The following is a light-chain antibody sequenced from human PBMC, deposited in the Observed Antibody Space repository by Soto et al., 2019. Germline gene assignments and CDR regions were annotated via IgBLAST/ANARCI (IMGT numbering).Light chain of an antibody. V-gene: IGKV3-20*01. Sequence: EMVLTQSPGTLSLSPGERATLSCRASQSVSSTYLAWYQQTLGQAPRLLIYDASSKDTGIPDRFSVSGSGTDFTLIISRVEPEDFLVYYCQNYGSSRTFGQGTKVEIK. J-gene: IGKJ1*01. CDR2: DAS. CDR1: QSVSSTY. CDR3: QNYGSSRT.